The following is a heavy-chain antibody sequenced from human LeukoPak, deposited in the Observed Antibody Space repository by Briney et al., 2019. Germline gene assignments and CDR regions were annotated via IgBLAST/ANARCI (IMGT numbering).Heavy chain of an antibody. CDR3: ARVTSRDCSSTSCYFAFYPTNWFDP. J-gene: IGHJ5*02. V-gene: IGHV4-59*11. Sequence: NPSETLSLTCTVSGGSISIHYWSWIRQPPGKGLEWVGYIYYSGSTNYNPSLKSRDHISVDTSKNQFSVKLSSVTAAHTAVYYCARVTSRDCSSTSCYFAFYPTNWFDPWGQGTLVTVSS. CDR1: GGSISIHY. CDR2: IYYSGST. D-gene: IGHD2-2*01.